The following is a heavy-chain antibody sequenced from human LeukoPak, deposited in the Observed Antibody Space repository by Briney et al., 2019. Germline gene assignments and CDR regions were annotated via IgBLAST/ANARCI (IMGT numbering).Heavy chain of an antibody. CDR3: RAEYYYDSSGYYSGFRYRHDAFDI. J-gene: IGHJ3*02. V-gene: IGHV3-30*14. CDR2: ISYDGSNK. Sequence: PGRSLRLSCAASGFTFSSYAMHLVRQAPGKGLEWVAVISYDGSNKYYADSVKGRFTISRDNSKNTLYLQMNSLRAEDTVVYYCRAEYYYDSSGYYSGFRYRHDAFDIWGQGTMVTVSS. D-gene: IGHD3-22*01. CDR1: GFTFSSYA.